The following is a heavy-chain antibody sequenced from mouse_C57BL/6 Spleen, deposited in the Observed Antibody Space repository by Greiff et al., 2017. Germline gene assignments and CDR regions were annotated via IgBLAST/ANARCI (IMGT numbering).Heavy chain of an antibody. Sequence: LQQSGAELVRPGASVKMSCKASGYTFTSYNMHWVKQTPRQGLEWIGAIYPGNGDTSYNQKFKGKATLTVDKSSSTAYMQLSSLTSEDSAVYFCARRAITTVRDYAMDYWGQGTSVTVSS. J-gene: IGHJ4*01. V-gene: IGHV1-12*01. CDR2: IYPGNGDT. D-gene: IGHD1-1*01. CDR1: GYTFTSYN. CDR3: ARRAITTVRDYAMDY.